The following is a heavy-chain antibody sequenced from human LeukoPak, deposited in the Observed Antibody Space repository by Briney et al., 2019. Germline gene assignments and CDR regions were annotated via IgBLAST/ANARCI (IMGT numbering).Heavy chain of an antibody. CDR3: ARVVVPAAMPWE. D-gene: IGHD2-2*01. J-gene: IGHJ4*02. CDR1: GYTFTSYD. Sequence: ASVKVSCKASGYTFTSYDINWVRQATGQGLEWMGWMNPNSGNTGYAQKLQGRVTMTTDTSTSTAYMELRSLRSDDTAVYYCARVVVPAAMPWEWGQGTLVTVSS. CDR2: MNPNSGNT. V-gene: IGHV1-8*01.